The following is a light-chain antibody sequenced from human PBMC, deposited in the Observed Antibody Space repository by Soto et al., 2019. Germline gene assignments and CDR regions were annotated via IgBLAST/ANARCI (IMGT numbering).Light chain of an antibody. Sequence: DIQMTQSPSSLSASVGDRVTITCRASQYISTYLNWYQWKPGKAPKLLVYTTSNLQDGVPSRFSGSGSGTDFTLTISSLQPEDFATYYCQQSYSTPPICTFGPGTKVDIK. V-gene: IGKV1-39*01. CDR1: QYISTY. CDR2: TTS. CDR3: QQSYSTPPICT. J-gene: IGKJ3*01.